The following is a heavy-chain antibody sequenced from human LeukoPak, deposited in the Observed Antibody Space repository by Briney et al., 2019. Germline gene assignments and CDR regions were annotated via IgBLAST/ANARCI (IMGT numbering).Heavy chain of an antibody. CDR1: GFTFSSYA. D-gene: IGHD1-26*01. Sequence: GRSLRLSCAASGFTFSSYAMHWVRQAPGKGLEWVAVISYDGSNKYYADSVKGRFTISRDNSKNTLYLQMNSLRAEDTAVYYCARDILSGSYPDYWGQGTLSPSPQ. CDR2: ISYDGSNK. CDR3: ARDILSGSYPDY. J-gene: IGHJ4*02. V-gene: IGHV3-30-3*01.